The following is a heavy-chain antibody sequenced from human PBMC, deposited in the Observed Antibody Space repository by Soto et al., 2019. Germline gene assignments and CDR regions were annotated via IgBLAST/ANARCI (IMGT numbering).Heavy chain of an antibody. V-gene: IGHV3-23*01. J-gene: IGHJ4*02. D-gene: IGHD6-6*01. CDR2: ISGSGDAT. Sequence: GGSLRVSCAASGFTFNNDAMTWVRQTPGKGLEWVSSISGSGDATYYADSVKGRFTISRGNSKNTLYLQMNSLRAEDTAVYYCAKSKEMWLVSSLAYWGQGTLVTVSS. CDR3: AKSKEMWLVSSLAY. CDR1: GFTFNNDA.